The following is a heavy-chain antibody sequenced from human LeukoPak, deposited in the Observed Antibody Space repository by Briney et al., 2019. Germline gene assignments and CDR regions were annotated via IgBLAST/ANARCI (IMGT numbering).Heavy chain of an antibody. V-gene: IGHV4-59*01. D-gene: IGHD2-2*01. Sequence: SETPSLTCTVSDGSITNYDWSWVRQPPGKGLEFIGHVHYSGSTNYNPSLKSRVTISVDTSKNQFSLKLSSVTAADTAVYYCARYIVVVPAAMGGNYYYYMDVWGKGTTVTVSS. J-gene: IGHJ6*03. CDR1: DGSITNYD. CDR2: VHYSGST. CDR3: ARYIVVVPAAMGGNYYYYMDV.